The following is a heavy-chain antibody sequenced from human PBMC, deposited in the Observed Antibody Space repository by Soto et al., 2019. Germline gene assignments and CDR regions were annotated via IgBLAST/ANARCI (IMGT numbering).Heavy chain of an antibody. CDR3: AREENCGGGTCYSEYFHR. J-gene: IGHJ1*01. V-gene: IGHV1-46*01. Sequence: ASVKVSCKASGYLFTAYSMHRVRLAPGQALEWMGVVNPSGGSTKYAQNFQGRVTMTRDTSTTTIYMELSSLRSDDTAIYYCAREENCGGGTCYSEYFHRWGQGTLVTVSS. CDR1: GYLFTAYS. CDR2: VNPSGGST. D-gene: IGHD2-15*01.